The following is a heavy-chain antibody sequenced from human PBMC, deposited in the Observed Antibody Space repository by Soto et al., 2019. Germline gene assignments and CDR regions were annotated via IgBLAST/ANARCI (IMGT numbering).Heavy chain of an antibody. J-gene: IGHJ4*02. Sequence: QVQLQESGPGLVKPSQTLSLTCTVSGGTISSGGYYWSWIRQHPGKGLEWIGYIYYSGSTYYNPSLKSRVTISVDTSKNQFSLKLSSVTAADTAVYYCARNNGYSSSWHINYWGQGTLVTVSS. D-gene: IGHD6-13*01. V-gene: IGHV4-31*03. CDR3: ARNNGYSSSWHINY. CDR2: IYYSGST. CDR1: GGTISSGGYY.